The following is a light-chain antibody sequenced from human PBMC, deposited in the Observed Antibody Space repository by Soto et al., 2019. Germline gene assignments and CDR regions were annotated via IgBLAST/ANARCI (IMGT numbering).Light chain of an antibody. Sequence: QSVLTQPASGSGSPGQSITISCTGTGSNVGGYNFVSWYQQHPGKAPKLLIYEVTNRPSGVSDRFSGSKSGNTASLTISGLQAEDEADYYCSSYTTSTTIYVFGTGTKLTVL. V-gene: IGLV2-14*01. CDR1: GSNVGGYNF. J-gene: IGLJ1*01. CDR2: EVT. CDR3: SSYTTSTTIYV.